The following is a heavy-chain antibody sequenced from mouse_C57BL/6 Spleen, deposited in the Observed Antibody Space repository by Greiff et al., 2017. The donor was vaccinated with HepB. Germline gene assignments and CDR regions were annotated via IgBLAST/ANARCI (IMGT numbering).Heavy chain of an antibody. CDR2: IDPSDSYT. D-gene: IGHD2-2*01. CDR3: ARYTMVTFDY. Sequence: QVQLQQPGAELVKPGASVKLSCKASGYTFTSYWMQWVKQRPGQGLEWIGEIDPSDSYTNYTQKFKGKATLTVDTSSSTAYMQLSSLTSEDSAVYYCARYTMVTFDYWGQGTTLTVSS. J-gene: IGHJ2*01. V-gene: IGHV1-50*01. CDR1: GYTFTSYW.